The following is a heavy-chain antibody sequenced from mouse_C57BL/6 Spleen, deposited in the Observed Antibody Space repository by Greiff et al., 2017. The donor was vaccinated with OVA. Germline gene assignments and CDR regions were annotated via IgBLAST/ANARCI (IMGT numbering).Heavy chain of an antibody. Sequence: QVQLLQSGAELVKPGASVKLSCKASGFTFTEYTIYWVKQRSGQGLEWIGWFYPGSGSIKYNEKFKDKATLSADKSTSTVYMELSRLTSEVSAVYFCARHEDSGTGWYFDVLGTGTTVTVSS. CDR1: GFTFTEYT. V-gene: IGHV1-62-2*01. CDR3: ARHEDSGTGWYFDV. D-gene: IGHD3-1*01. J-gene: IGHJ1*03. CDR2: FYPGSGSI.